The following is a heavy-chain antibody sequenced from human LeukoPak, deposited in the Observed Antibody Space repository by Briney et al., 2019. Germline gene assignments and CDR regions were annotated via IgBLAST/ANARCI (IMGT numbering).Heavy chain of an antibody. CDR1: GFTVSNAW. V-gene: IGHV3-15*01. CDR3: TTVEYASFDI. D-gene: IGHD2-2*01. CDR2: IKSKPDGGTT. Sequence: GGSLRLSCAASGFTVSNAWMSWVRQAPGKGLEWVGRIKSKPDGGTTDYAAPVRGRFTISRDDSKNTLYLQMNSLKSEDTAVYYCTTVEYASFDIWGQGTMLTVSS. J-gene: IGHJ3*02.